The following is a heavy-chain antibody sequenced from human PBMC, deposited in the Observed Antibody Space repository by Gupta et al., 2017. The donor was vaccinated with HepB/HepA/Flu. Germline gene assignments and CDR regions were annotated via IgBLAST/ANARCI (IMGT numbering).Heavy chain of an antibody. D-gene: IGHD3-10*01. J-gene: IGHJ2*01. V-gene: IGHV3-9*01. CDR3: AKAGRISLPGSGGWYFDL. CDR2: ISWNSGII. CDR1: GFTFDGYS. Sequence: EEQLVESGGGLVQPGRSLRLSCADSGFTFDGYSMHWVRQVPGKGLEWVSGISWNSGIIGYSDSVKGRFTISRDNAKNSLYLEMNSLRAEDTALYYCAKAGRISLPGSGGWYFDLWGRGTLVTVSS.